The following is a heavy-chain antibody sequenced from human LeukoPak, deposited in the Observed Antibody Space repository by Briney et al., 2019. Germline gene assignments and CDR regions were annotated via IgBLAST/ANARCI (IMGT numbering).Heavy chain of an antibody. J-gene: IGHJ4*02. D-gene: IGHD6-19*01. CDR1: GGTFSSYA. Sequence: SVKVSCKASGGTFSSYAISWVRQAPGQGLAWMGGIIPIFGTANYAQKLQGRVTITPAESTSTAYMELSSLRSEDTAVYYCARGKQWLVWDYFDYWGQGTLVTVSS. CDR2: IIPIFGTA. CDR3: ARGKQWLVWDYFDY. V-gene: IGHV1-69*13.